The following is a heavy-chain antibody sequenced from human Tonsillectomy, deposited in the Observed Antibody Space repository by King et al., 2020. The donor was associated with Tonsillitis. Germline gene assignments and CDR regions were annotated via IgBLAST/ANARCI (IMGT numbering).Heavy chain of an antibody. V-gene: IGHV4-34*01. J-gene: IGHJ1*01. CDR3: SRGYSLMY. Sequence: QVKLQQWGAGLLKPSETLSLTCTVYGGYFTGYYWSWIRQPPGKGLEWIGEITDSGNTNYNPSLKSRVIMSVDTSKKHFSLKVTSVTAADTAVYYCSRGYSLMYWAQGTLVSVAS. CDR1: GGYFTGYY. CDR2: ITDSGNT. D-gene: IGHD4-11*01.